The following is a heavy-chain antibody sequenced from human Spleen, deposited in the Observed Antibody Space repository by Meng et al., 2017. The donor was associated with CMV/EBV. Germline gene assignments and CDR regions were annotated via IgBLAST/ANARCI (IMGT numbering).Heavy chain of an antibody. V-gene: IGHV4-38-2*02. J-gene: IGHJ4*02. CDR2: IYHGGNT. CDR3: ASSGGFYYFDY. CDR1: GYSISSGFY. D-gene: IGHD6-19*01. Sequence: SETLSLTCSVSGYSISSGFYWGWIRQPPGKGLEWIGSIYHGGNTYYNPSLKSRFAISVDTSKNQFSLKVTSVTAADTAVFYCASSGGFYYFDYWGRGTVVTVS.